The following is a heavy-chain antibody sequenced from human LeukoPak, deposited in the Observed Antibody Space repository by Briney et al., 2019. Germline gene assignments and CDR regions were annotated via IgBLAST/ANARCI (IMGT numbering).Heavy chain of an antibody. J-gene: IGHJ3*02. CDR1: GGYISSYF. CDR3: ARQPAATAAFDI. D-gene: IGHD5-18*01. CDR2: IYYSGST. V-gene: IGHV4-59*08. Sequence: SETLSLTCSVSGGYISSYFWSWIRQPPGKGLEWIGYIYYSGSTNFNPSLKSRVTISVDTSKNQFSLKLSSVTAADTAMYYCARQPAATAAFDIWGLGTMVTVSS.